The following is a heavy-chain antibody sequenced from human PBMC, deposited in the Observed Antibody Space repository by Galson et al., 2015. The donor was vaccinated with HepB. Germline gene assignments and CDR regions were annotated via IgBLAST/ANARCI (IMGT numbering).Heavy chain of an antibody. Sequence: SVKVSCKASGYTFTSYHMHWVRQAPGQGLEWMGIINPSGGSTSYAQKFQGRVTMTRDTSTSTVYMELSSLRSEDTAVYYCARTGTTGAFDIWGQGTMVTVSS. V-gene: IGHV1-46*01. D-gene: IGHD1-1*01. CDR1: GYTFTSYH. CDR3: ARTGTTGAFDI. CDR2: INPSGGST. J-gene: IGHJ3*02.